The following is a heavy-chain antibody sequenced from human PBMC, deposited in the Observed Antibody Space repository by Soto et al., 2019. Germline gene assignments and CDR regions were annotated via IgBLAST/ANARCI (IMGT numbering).Heavy chain of an antibody. CDR1: GGSISNYY. J-gene: IGHJ4*02. CDR2: IDTSGST. Sequence: LSLTCTVSGGSISNYYCNWIRQPAGKGLEWIGRIDTSGSTNYNPSLKSRVTMSVDTSKQEFSLKLSSVTAADTALYYCARGGQDFWSGPFDYWGRGALVTVSS. D-gene: IGHD3-3*01. CDR3: ARGGQDFWSGPFDY. V-gene: IGHV4-4*07.